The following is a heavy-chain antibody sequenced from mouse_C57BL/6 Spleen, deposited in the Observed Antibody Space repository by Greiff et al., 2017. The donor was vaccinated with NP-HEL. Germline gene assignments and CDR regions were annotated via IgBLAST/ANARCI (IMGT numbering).Heavy chain of an antibody. CDR2: INYDGSST. V-gene: IGHV5-16*01. Sequence: EVQVVESEGGLVQPGSSMKLSCTASGFTFSDYYMAWVRQVPEKGLEWVANINYDGSSTYYLDSLKSRFIISRDNAKNILYLQMSSLKSEDTATYYCARGYYGNYLDYWGQGTTLTVSS. D-gene: IGHD2-1*01. CDR1: GFTFSDYY. CDR3: ARGYYGNYLDY. J-gene: IGHJ2*01.